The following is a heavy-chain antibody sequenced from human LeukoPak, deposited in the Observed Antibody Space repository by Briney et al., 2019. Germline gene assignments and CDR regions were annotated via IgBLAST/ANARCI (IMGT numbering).Heavy chain of an antibody. CDR1: GGSISSYY. CDR3: ARGVKGLRGAFDI. V-gene: IGHV4-34*01. J-gene: IGHJ3*02. D-gene: IGHD3-10*01. CDR2: INHGGST. Sequence: SETLSFTCTVSGGSISSYYWSWIRQPPGKGLEWIGEINHGGSTNYNPSLKSRITMSVDTSKNQFSLKLSSVTAADTAVYYCARGVKGLRGAFDIWGQGTMVTVSS.